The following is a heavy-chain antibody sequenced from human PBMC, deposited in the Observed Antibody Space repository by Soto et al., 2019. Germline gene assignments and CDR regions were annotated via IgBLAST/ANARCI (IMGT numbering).Heavy chain of an antibody. CDR2: IYYSGST. V-gene: IGHV4-59*01. CDR3: ASLTESNAFDI. Sequence: QVQLQESGPGLVKPSEILSLTCTVSGGSISSYYWSWIRQPPGKGLEWIGYIYYSGSTNYNPSLTSRLTISVDTSKNHFSLKLSSVTAADTAVYYCASLTESNAFDIWGQGTMVTVSS. CDR1: GGSISSYY. J-gene: IGHJ3*02.